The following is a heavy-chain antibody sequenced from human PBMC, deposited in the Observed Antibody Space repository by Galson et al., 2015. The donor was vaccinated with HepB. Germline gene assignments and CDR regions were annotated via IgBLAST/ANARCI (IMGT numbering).Heavy chain of an antibody. D-gene: IGHD2-2*01. CDR3: AHSYLVVPADHNWFDP. Sequence: PALVKPTQTLTLPCTFSGFSLSTSGVGVGWIRQPPGKALEWLALIYWDDDKRYSPSLKSRLTITKDTSQNQVVLTMTNMDPVDTATYYCAHSYLVVPADHNWFDPWGQGTLVTVSS. V-gene: IGHV2-5*02. CDR2: IYWDDDK. J-gene: IGHJ5*02. CDR1: GFSLSTSGVG.